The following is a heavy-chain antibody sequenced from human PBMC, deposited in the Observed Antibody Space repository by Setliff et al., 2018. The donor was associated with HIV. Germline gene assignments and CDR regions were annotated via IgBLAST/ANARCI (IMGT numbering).Heavy chain of an antibody. CDR2: INPNSGGT. CDR3: ARAAYNFWSDYFDY. J-gene: IGHJ4*02. CDR1: GYTFTGYY. D-gene: IGHD3-3*01. V-gene: IGHV1-2*04. Sequence: ASVKVSCKASGYTFTGYYMHWVRQAPGQGLEWMGWINPNSGGTNYAQKFQGWVTMTRDTSISTAYMELSRLRSDDTAVYYCARAAYNFWSDYFDYWGQGTLVTVS.